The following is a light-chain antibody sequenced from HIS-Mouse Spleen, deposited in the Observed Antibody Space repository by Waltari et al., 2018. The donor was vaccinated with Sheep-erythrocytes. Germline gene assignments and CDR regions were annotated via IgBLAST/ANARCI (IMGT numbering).Light chain of an antibody. Sequence: SYELTQPPSVSVSPGQTASITCSGANLGAKYACWYQQKPGQSPVLVIYQDSKRPSGIPERFSGSNSGNTATLTISGTQAMDEADYYCQAWDSSTYVFGTGTKVTVL. CDR2: QDS. J-gene: IGLJ1*01. CDR1: NLGAKY. CDR3: QAWDSSTYV. V-gene: IGLV3-1*01.